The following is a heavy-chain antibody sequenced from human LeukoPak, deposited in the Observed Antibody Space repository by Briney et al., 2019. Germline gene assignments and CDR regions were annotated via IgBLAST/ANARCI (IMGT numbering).Heavy chain of an antibody. CDR3: ARGGMAYYYGSASEDV. D-gene: IGHD3-10*01. J-gene: IGHJ6*02. Sequence: PSETLSLTCAVYGGSFSDYYWNWIRQPPGKGLEWIGEINHSGSTNYNPSLKSRTTISIDTSRNQFSLKLRSVTAADTAVYYCARGGMAYYYGSASEDVWGQGTTVTVSS. CDR1: GGSFSDYY. CDR2: INHSGST. V-gene: IGHV4-34*01.